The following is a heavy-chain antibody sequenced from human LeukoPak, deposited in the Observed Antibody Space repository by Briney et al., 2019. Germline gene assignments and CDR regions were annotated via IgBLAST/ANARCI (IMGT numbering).Heavy chain of an antibody. CDR3: ARGYVPDY. J-gene: IGHJ4*02. CDR2: IYDDGST. Sequence: SETLSLTCTVSGGSISSSSYYWGWIRQPPGKGLEWIGSIYDDGSTYYNPSLKSRVTISVDTSKNQFSLKLSSVTAADTAVYYCARGYVPDYWGQGTLVTVSS. D-gene: IGHD1-1*01. V-gene: IGHV4-39*07. CDR1: GGSISSSSYY.